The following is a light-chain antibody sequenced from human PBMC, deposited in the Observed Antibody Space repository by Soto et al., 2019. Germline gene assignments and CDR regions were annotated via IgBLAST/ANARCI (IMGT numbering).Light chain of an antibody. CDR1: QSVRSN. CDR3: QQYYNWWM. J-gene: IGKJ1*01. CDR2: GAS. Sequence: EIVMTQSPATLSVSPGERATLSCRASQSVRSNLAWYQQKPGQAPRLLIYGASTRVTGIPGRFSGSGSGTEFTLTISSLQSEDFAIYYCQQYYNWWMFGQGTTVESK. V-gene: IGKV3-15*01.